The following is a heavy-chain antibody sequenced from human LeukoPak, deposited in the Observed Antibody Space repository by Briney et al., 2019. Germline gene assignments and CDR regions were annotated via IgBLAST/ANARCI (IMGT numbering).Heavy chain of an antibody. CDR2: IIPILGIA. CDR3: ARGNHYGSGSYSYYYYGMDV. V-gene: IGHV1-69*04. CDR1: GGTFSSYA. J-gene: IGHJ6*02. D-gene: IGHD3-10*01. Sequence: ASVKVSCTASGGTFSSYAISWVRRAPGQGLEWMGRIIPILGIANYAQKFQGRVTITADKSTSTAYMELSSLRSEDTAVYYCARGNHYGSGSYSYYYYGMDVWGQGTTVTVSS.